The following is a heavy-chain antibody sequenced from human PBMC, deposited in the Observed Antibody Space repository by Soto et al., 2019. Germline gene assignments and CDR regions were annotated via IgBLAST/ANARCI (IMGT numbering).Heavy chain of an antibody. CDR1: GYSISSGYY. J-gene: IGHJ4*02. V-gene: IGHV4-38-2*01. CDR3: ARGLQYGGNSAY. D-gene: IGHD2-21*02. CDR2: IFHSGST. Sequence: PSETLSLTCGVSGYSISSGYYWGWIRQPPGKGLEWIASIFHSGSTYYNPSLKSRVTISVDTSKNQFSLKLSSVTAADTAVYYCARGLQYGGNSAYWGQRTLVTISS.